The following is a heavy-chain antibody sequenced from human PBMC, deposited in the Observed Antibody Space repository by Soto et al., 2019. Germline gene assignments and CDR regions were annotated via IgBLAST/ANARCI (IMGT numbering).Heavy chain of an antibody. CDR1: GYTFTSYG. CDR3: AREQNVYDFWSGYYGSADY. D-gene: IGHD3-3*01. CDR2: INPSGGST. J-gene: IGHJ4*02. V-gene: IGHV1-46*01. Sequence: ASVKVSCKASGYTFTSYGISWVRQAPGQGLEWMGIINPSGGSTSYAQKFQGRVTMTRDTSTSTVYMELSSLRSEDTAVYYCAREQNVYDFWSGYYGSADYWGQGTLVTVSS.